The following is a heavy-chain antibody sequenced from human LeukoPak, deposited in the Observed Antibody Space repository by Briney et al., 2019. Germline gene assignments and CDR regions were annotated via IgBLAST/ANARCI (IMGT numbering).Heavy chain of an antibody. D-gene: IGHD3-9*01. CDR1: GGSISSYY. V-gene: IGHV4-59*01. Sequence: SETLSLTCTVSGGSISSYYWSWIWQPPGKGLEWIGYIYYSGSTNYNPSLKSRVTISVDTSKNQFSLKLSSVTAADTAVYYCARKAAVRYFDWLSPGSAFDIWGQGTMVTVSS. CDR3: ARKAAVRYFDWLSPGSAFDI. J-gene: IGHJ3*02. CDR2: IYYSGST.